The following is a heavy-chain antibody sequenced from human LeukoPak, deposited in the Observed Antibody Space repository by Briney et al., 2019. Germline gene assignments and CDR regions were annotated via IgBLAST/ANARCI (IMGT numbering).Heavy chain of an antibody. D-gene: IGHD2-2*01. Sequence: ASVKVSCKASGYTFTSYGISWVRQAPGQGLEWMGWISAYNGNTNYAQKLQGRVTMTTDTSTSTAYMELRSLRSDDTAVSYCASTVGGYCSSTSCYGPNWFDPWGQGTLVTVSS. CDR3: ASTVGGYCSSTSCYGPNWFDP. V-gene: IGHV1-18*01. CDR1: GYTFTSYG. CDR2: ISAYNGNT. J-gene: IGHJ5*02.